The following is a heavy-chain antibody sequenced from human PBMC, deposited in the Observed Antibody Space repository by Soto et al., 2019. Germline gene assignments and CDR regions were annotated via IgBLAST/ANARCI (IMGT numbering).Heavy chain of an antibody. D-gene: IGHD3-10*01. Sequence: EVQLVESGGGLVQSGGSLRLSCAGSGFTFSSYWVHWVRQAPGKGLEWVSRINTDGTSTSYADSVKGRFTISRDNAKNTLYLQMNSLRAGDTAVYYCERAGSFRLDYWGQGTLLSVSS. V-gene: IGHV3-74*01. CDR1: GFTFSSYW. CDR2: INTDGTST. J-gene: IGHJ4*02. CDR3: ERAGSFRLDY.